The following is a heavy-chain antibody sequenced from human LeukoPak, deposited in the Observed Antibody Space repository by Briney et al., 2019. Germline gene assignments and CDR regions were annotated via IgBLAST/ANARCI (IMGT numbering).Heavy chain of an antibody. CDR2: IRSSASIV. V-gene: IGHV3-48*03. Sequence: PGGSLRLSCAASGFTFDSYEMHWVRQAPGKGLEWVSNIRSSASIVYYADSVKGRFTISRENAKNSLYLQMNGLRAEDTAVYYCVRDRLLEYRGSYGAFEIWGQGTMVTVSS. D-gene: IGHD1-26*01. CDR1: GFTFDSYE. CDR3: VRDRLLEYRGSYGAFEI. J-gene: IGHJ3*02.